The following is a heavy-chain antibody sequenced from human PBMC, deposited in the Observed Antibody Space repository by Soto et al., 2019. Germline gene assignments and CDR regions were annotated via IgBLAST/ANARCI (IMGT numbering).Heavy chain of an antibody. J-gene: IGHJ4*02. CDR3: AKGSSAWDIDY. D-gene: IGHD6-19*01. Sequence: PGGSLRLSCAASGFTFSTYAMAWVRQAPGKGLEWVSALSGSGGSTYYADSVKGRFAISRDNSKNTLYLQMNSLRAEDTAVYYCAKGSSAWDIDYWGQGALVTVSS. CDR1: GFTFSTYA. V-gene: IGHV3-23*01. CDR2: LSGSGGST.